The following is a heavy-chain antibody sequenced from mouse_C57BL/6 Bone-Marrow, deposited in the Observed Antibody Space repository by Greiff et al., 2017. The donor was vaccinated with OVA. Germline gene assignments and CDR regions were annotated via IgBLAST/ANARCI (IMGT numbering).Heavy chain of an antibody. CDR3: DGYYY. V-gene: IGHV14-4*01. Sequence: EVQLQQSGAELVRPGASVPLSCTASGLNIKDDYMHWVKQSPEQGLEWIGWIDPENGDTEYASKFQGKATITVDTSSNTDYLQLSSLTSEDTAVYYCDGYYYWGQGTTLTVSS. CDR1: GLNIKDDY. J-gene: IGHJ2*01. CDR2: IDPENGDT. D-gene: IGHD2-3*01.